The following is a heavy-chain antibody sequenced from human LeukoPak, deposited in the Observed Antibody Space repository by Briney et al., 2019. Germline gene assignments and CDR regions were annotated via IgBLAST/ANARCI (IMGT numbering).Heavy chain of an antibody. Sequence: SETLSLTCTVSGGSISSYHWSWIRQPPGKGLECIGFIYYSGSTNYNPSLKSRVTISVDTSKNQFSLKLSSVTAADTAVYYCARARNYYNSSDYYYEGDAFDIWGQGTMVTVSS. J-gene: IGHJ3*02. D-gene: IGHD3-22*01. V-gene: IGHV4-59*01. CDR2: IYYSGST. CDR3: ARARNYYNSSDYYYEGDAFDI. CDR1: GGSISSYH.